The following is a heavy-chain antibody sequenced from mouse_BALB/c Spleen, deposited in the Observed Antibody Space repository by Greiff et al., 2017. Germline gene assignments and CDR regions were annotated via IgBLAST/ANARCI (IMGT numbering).Heavy chain of an antibody. CDR1: GYSITSDYA. J-gene: IGHJ4*01. D-gene: IGHD1-1*01. CDR2: ISYSGST. V-gene: IGHV3-2*02. Sequence: EVKLQESGPGLVKPSQSLSLTCTVTGYSITSDYAWNWIRQFPGNKLEWMGYISYSGSTSYNPSLKSRISITRDTSKNQFFLQLNSVTTEDTATYYCARYYGSSYEGGAMDYWGQGTSVTVSS. CDR3: ARYYGSSYEGGAMDY.